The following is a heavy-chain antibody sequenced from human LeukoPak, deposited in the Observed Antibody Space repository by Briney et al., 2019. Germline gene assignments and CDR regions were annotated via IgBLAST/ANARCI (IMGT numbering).Heavy chain of an antibody. CDR2: VNSDGSDT. Sequence: GGSLRLSCAASRGFTFRSNWMYWVRQAPGKGLVWVSRVNSDGSDTAYADSVKGRFTISRDNVNNILHLQMNSLRAEDTAVYYCVRNNWNSVYYGMDVWGQGTTVTVSS. V-gene: IGHV3-74*01. CDR3: VRNNWNSVYYGMDV. J-gene: IGHJ6*02. D-gene: IGHD1-7*01. CDR1: RGFTFRSNW.